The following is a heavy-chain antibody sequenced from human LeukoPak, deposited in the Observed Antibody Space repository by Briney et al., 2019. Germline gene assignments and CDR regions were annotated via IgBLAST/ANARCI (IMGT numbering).Heavy chain of an antibody. J-gene: IGHJ4*02. V-gene: IGHV1-18*01. CDR2: ISAYNGNT. Sequence: ASVKVSCKASGYTFTSYGISWVRQAPGQGLEWLGWISAYNGNTNYAQKLHGRVTMTTDTSTSTAYMELRSLRSDDTAVYYCARETNHYYFWSGHRGDFDYWGQGTLVTVSS. CDR3: ARETNHYYFWSGHRGDFDY. CDR1: GYTFTSYG. D-gene: IGHD3-3*01.